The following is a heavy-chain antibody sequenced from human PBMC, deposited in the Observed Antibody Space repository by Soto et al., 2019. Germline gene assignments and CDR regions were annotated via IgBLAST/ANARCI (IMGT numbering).Heavy chain of an antibody. CDR1: GCKFINAG. Sequence: GVSLRVSWAAAGCKFINAGINWVRQAPGKGLEWVGRIKSKTDGGTTDYAEPVKGRFAISRDDSNNMVYLQMNSLKIEDTAVYYCTTDSYSTIIIVRFDYRGHGTLVTVSS. CDR3: TTDSYSTIIIVRFDY. J-gene: IGHJ4*01. D-gene: IGHD3-22*01. V-gene: IGHV3-15*07. CDR2: IKSKTDGGTT.